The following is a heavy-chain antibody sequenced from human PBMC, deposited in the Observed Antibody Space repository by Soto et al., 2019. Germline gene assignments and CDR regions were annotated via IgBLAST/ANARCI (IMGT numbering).Heavy chain of an antibody. CDR2: INPNSGGT. D-gene: IGHD3-10*01. Sequence: ASVKVSCKASGYTFTGYYMHWVRQAPGQGLEWMGWINPNSGGTNYAQKFQGGVTMTRDTSISTAYMELSRLRSDDTAVYYCASNGITMVRGVRVTHDYWGQGTLVTVSS. V-gene: IGHV1-2*02. CDR3: ASNGITMVRGVRVTHDY. CDR1: GYTFTGYY. J-gene: IGHJ4*02.